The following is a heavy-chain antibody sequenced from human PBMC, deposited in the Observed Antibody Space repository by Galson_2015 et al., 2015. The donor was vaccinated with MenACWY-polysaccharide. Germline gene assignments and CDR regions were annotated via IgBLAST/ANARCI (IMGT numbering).Heavy chain of an antibody. Sequence: ETLSLTCTVSGGSISSYHWNWIRQPPGKELEWVGFIYSSGSTNYNPSLKSRVTISVVTSKNQFSLKLRSVTAADTAVYYCARAVGNHDAFDIWGRGTMVTVSS. CDR1: GGSISSYH. J-gene: IGHJ3*02. CDR3: ARAVGNHDAFDI. D-gene: IGHD4-23*01. V-gene: IGHV4-59*01. CDR2: IYSSGST.